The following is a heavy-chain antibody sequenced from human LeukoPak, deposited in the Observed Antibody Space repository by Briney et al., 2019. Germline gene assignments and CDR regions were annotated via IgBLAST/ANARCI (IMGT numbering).Heavy chain of an antibody. V-gene: IGHV1-2*02. J-gene: IGHJ3*02. D-gene: IGHD6-19*01. CDR2: INPNSGGT. Sequence: ASVKVSCKASGYTFTGYYMHWVRQAPGQGLEWMGWINPNSGGTNYAQKFQGRVTMTRDTSISTAYMELSRLRSDDTAVYYCASDLNSSGWYEGAFDIWGQGTMVTVSS. CDR1: GYTFTGYY. CDR3: ASDLNSSGWYEGAFDI.